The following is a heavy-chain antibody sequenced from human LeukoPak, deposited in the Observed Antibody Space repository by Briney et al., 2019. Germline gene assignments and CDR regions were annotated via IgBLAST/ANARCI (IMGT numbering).Heavy chain of an antibody. J-gene: IGHJ6*02. CDR2: ISYDGSNK. CDR3: ARDVGHSSSWYRRYYYGMDV. V-gene: IGHV3-30-3*01. CDR1: GFTFSSYA. D-gene: IGHD6-13*01. Sequence: GGSLRLFCAASGFTFSSYAMHWVRQAPGKGLEWGAVISYDGSNKYYADSVKGRFTISRDNSKNTLYLQMNSLRAEDTAVYYCARDVGHSSSWYRRYYYGMDVWGQGTTVTVSS.